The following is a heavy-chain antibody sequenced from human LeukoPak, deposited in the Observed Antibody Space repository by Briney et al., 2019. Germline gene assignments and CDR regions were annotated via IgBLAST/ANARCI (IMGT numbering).Heavy chain of an antibody. J-gene: IGHJ4*02. CDR2: TNPSDGST. D-gene: IGHD6-13*01. V-gene: IGHV1-46*04. CDR1: GYTFTSYY. CDR3: AREMGATAGAHFDY. Sequence: GASVKVSCKASGYTFTSYYMHWVRQAPGQGLEWMGITNPSDGSTTDTEKLQGRVTMTRDTSTSTLYMEVSSLRSEDTAVYYCAREMGATAGAHFDYWGQGTLVTVSS.